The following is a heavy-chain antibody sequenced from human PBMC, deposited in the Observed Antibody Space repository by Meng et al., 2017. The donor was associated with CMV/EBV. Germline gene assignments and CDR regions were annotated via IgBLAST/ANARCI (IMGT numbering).Heavy chain of an antibody. V-gene: IGHV2-26*01. CDR1: GFPLSTARMG. CDR2: IFSNDEK. CDR3: ARIYSNYYYGMDV. Sequence: SGPTLVKPTETLTLTCTVAGFPLSTARMGVSWIRQPPGKALEWLAHIFSNDEKSHSTTLKSRLTIPKDTSKSQVVLTMTNMDPVDTATYYCARIYSNYYYGMDVWGQGTTVTVSS. D-gene: IGHD4-11*01. J-gene: IGHJ6*02.